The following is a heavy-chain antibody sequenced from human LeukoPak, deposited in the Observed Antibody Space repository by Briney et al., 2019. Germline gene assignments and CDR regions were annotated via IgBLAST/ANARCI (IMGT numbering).Heavy chain of an antibody. CDR1: GYSFTSYW. J-gene: IGHJ5*02. D-gene: IGHD3-3*01. V-gene: IGHV5-51*01. CDR3: ARHGSGVVAFSYNWFDP. CDR2: IYPGDSDT. Sequence: GESLKISCKGSGYSFTSYWIGWVRQMPGKGLEWMGIIYPGDSDTGYSPSFQGQVTISVDKSISTAYLQWSSLKASDTAMYYCARHGSGVVAFSYNWFDPWGQGTLVTVSS.